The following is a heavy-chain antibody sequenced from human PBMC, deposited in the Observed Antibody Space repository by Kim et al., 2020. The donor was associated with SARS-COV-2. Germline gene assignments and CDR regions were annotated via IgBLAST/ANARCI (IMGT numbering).Heavy chain of an antibody. CDR1: GFTFSTYG. Sequence: GGSLRLSCAASGFTFSTYGMHWVRQAPGKGPEWVAVISKDGSNKYYADSVKGRFTISRDNSKNTLFLQMDSLRPEDTAVYHWAKGVWTSGPLCAYDCYLEYLGPGTL. D-gene: IGHD3-16*01. CDR2: ISKDGSNK. V-gene: IGHV3-30*18. J-gene: IGHJ4*02. CDR3: AKGVWTSGPLCAYDCYLEY.